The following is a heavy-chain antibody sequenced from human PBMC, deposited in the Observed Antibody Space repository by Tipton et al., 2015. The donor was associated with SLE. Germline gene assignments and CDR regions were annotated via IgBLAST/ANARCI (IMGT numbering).Heavy chain of an antibody. CDR1: GYTFTDYY. V-gene: IGHV1-2*02. CDR3: ATHCGSTNCYGYNFYMDV. Sequence: QLVQSGAEVKKPGASVKVSCKASGYTFTDYYMHWVRQAPGQGLEWMGWINPNSGGTNYAQKFQGRVTMTRDTSISTAYMELSRLRSNDTAVYYCATHCGSTNCYGYNFYMDVWGKGTTVTISS. J-gene: IGHJ6*03. D-gene: IGHD2-2*01. CDR2: INPNSGGT.